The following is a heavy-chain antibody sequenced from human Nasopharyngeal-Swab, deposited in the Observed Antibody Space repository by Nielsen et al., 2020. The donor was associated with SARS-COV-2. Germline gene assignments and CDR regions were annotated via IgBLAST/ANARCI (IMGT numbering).Heavy chain of an antibody. D-gene: IGHD5-12*01. J-gene: IGHJ3*02. Sequence: GGSLRLSCAASGFTFSTYNMNWVRQTPGKGLEWVSSISASSSYIWYADSVKGRFTTSRDNAKNSLYLQMNSLRAEDTAVYYCAREVPYSGHDDAFDIWGQGTMVTVSA. V-gene: IGHV3-21*01. CDR3: AREVPYSGHDDAFDI. CDR1: GFTFSTYN. CDR2: ISASSSYI.